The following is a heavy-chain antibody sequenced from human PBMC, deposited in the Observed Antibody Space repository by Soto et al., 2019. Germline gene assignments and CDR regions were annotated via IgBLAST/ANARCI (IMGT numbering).Heavy chain of an antibody. J-gene: IGHJ6*02. CDR2: INAGNGNT. CDR3: ARDWSGIAVAGSYYYGMDV. D-gene: IGHD6-19*01. V-gene: IGHV1-3*01. CDR1: GYTFTSYA. Sequence: ASVKVSCKASGYTFTSYAMHWVRQAPGQRLEWMGWINAGNGNTKYSQKFQGGVTITRDKSASTAYMELSSLRSEDTAVYYCARDWSGIAVAGSYYYGMDVWGQGTTVTVSS.